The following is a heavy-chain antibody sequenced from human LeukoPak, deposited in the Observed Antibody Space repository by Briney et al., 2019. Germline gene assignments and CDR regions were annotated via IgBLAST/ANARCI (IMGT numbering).Heavy chain of an antibody. V-gene: IGHV1-69*06. CDR2: IIPIFGTA. Sequence: GASVKVSCKASGGTFSSYAISWVRQAPGQGLEWMGGIIPIFGTANYAQKFRGRVTITADKSTSTAYMELSSLRSEDTAVYYCVWGGNYRGYSSSHHFDYWGQGTLVTVSS. D-gene: IGHD5-18*01. CDR1: GGTFSSYA. J-gene: IGHJ4*02. CDR3: VWGGNYRGYSSSHHFDY.